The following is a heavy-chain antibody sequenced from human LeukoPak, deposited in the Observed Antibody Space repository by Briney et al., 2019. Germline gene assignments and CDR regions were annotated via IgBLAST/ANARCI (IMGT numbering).Heavy chain of an antibody. D-gene: IGHD6-19*01. Sequence: ASVKVSCKASGYTFTSYYMHWVRQAPGQGLEWMGIINPSGGSTSYAQKFQGRVTMTRDTSISTAYMELSRLRSDDTAVYYCATDGSIAVAGTGDYWGQGTLVTVSS. V-gene: IGHV1-46*01. CDR3: ATDGSIAVAGTGDY. CDR1: GYTFTSYY. CDR2: INPSGGST. J-gene: IGHJ4*02.